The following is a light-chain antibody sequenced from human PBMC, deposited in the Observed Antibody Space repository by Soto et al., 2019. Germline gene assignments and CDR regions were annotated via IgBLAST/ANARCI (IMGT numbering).Light chain of an antibody. CDR1: QSVSNNF. Sequence: EIVLTQSPGTLSLSPGERATLSCRASQSVSNNFLAWYQLAPGQAPRLLIYGASSRATGIPDRFSGSGSGTDFTLTISRLEPEDFAVYFCHQYGSSPATFGQGTKVEIK. CDR2: GAS. J-gene: IGKJ1*01. V-gene: IGKV3-20*01. CDR3: HQYGSSPAT.